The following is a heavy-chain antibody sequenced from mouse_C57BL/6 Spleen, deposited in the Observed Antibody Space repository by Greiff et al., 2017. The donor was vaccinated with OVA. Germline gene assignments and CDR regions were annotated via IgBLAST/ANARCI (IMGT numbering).Heavy chain of an antibody. CDR2: ISDGGSYT. J-gene: IGHJ2*01. CDR1: GFTFSSYA. CDR3: AREWPPFDY. V-gene: IGHV5-4*01. Sequence: EVQLVESGGGLVKPGGSLKLSCAASGFTFSSYAMSWVRQTPEKRLEWVATISDGGSYTYYPDNVKGRFTISRDNAKNNLYLQISHLKSEDTAMYYCAREWPPFDYWGQGTTLTVSS. D-gene: IGHD6-1*01.